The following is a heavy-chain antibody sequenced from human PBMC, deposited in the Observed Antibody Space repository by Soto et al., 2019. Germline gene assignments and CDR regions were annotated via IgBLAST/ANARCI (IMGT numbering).Heavy chain of an antibody. CDR1: GGSISSSSYY. D-gene: IGHD6-13*01. CDR3: ASTSRSHSSSWFTYYYYGMDV. V-gene: IGHV4-39*01. CDR2: IYYSGST. Sequence: TLSLTCTVSGGSISSSSYYWGWIRQPPGKGLEWIGSIYYSGSTYYNPSLKSRVTISVDTSKNQFSLKLSSVTAADTAVYYCASTSRSHSSSWFTYYYYGMDVWGQGNTVTV. J-gene: IGHJ6*02.